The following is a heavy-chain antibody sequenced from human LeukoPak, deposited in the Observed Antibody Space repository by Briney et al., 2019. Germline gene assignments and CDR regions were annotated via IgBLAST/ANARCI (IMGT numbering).Heavy chain of an antibody. CDR2: IHYSGTT. D-gene: IGHD2-2*01. V-gene: IGHV4-59*01. Sequence: PSETLSLTCTVSGGSISAYYWSWIRQPPGKGLEWIGYIHYSGTTNYNPSLKSRVTLSVDTSRNQFSLKLSSVTAAGTAVYYCARGLVAENFDPWGQGALVTVSS. J-gene: IGHJ5*02. CDR1: GGSISAYY. CDR3: ARGLVAENFDP.